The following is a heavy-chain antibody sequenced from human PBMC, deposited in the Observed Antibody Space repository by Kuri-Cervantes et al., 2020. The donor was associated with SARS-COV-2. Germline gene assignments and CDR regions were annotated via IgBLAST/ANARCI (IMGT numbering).Heavy chain of an antibody. CDR1: GGTFSSYA. CDR2: AIPIFGTA. V-gene: IGHV1-69*13. D-gene: IGHD3-16*02. J-gene: IGHJ3*02. CDR3: ERDGGIIMNRELQNDAFDI. Sequence: SVKVSCNASGGTFSSYAISWVLQAPGQGLEWMGGAIPIFGTANYAQKFQGRVTITADESKSTAYMELRSLRSEDTAVYYCERDGGIIMNRELQNDAFDIWGQGTMVTVSS.